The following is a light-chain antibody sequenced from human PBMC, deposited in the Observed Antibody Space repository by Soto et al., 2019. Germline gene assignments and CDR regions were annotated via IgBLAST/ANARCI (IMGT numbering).Light chain of an antibody. V-gene: IGLV2-8*01. CDR2: EVS. CDR3: SSYAGANSVV. CDR1: SSDVGGYNY. J-gene: IGLJ2*01. Sequence: QSVLTQPPSASGSPGQSVTISCTGMSSDVGGYNYVSWYQQHPGKAPKLMIYEVSKRPSGVPDRFSGSKSGNTASLTVSGLQAEDEADYYCSSYAGANSVVFGGGTKLPVL.